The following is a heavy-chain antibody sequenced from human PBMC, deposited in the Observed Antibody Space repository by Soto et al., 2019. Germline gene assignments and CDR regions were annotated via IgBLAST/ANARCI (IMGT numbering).Heavy chain of an antibody. CDR2: IVVGSGNT. CDR3: AAAPVLRYWDWPPWGSYYGMDV. J-gene: IGHJ6*02. Sequence: SVKVSFKASGFTFTSSAVQWVRQARGQRLEWIGWIVVGSGNTNYAQKFQERVTITRDMSTSTAYMELSSLRSEDTAVYYCAAAPVLRYWDWPPWGSYYGMDVWGQGTTVTVSS. V-gene: IGHV1-58*01. CDR1: GFTFTSSA. D-gene: IGHD3-9*01.